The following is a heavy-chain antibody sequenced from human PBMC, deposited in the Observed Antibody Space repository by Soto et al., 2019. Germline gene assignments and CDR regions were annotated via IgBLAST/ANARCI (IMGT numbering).Heavy chain of an antibody. D-gene: IGHD6-19*01. Sequence: GGSLRLSCAASGFTFSSYGMHWVRQAPGKGLEWVAVISYDGSNKYYADSVKGRFTISRDNSKNTLYLQMNSLRAEDTAVYYCAKVLAFGGWYFDYWGQGTLVTVSS. CDR3: AKVLAFGGWYFDY. V-gene: IGHV3-30*18. CDR2: ISYDGSNK. J-gene: IGHJ4*02. CDR1: GFTFSSYG.